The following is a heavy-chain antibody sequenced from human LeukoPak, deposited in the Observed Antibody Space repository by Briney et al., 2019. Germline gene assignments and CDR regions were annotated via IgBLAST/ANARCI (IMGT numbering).Heavy chain of an antibody. CDR3: AKDGIDCSGGSCYSGVYFDY. J-gene: IGHJ4*02. CDR1: GFTFSSYG. Sequence: GGSLRLSCAASGFTFSSYGMHWVRQAPGKGLEWVAFIRYDGSNKYYADSAKGRFTISRDNSKNTLYLQMNSLRAEDTAVYYCAKDGIDCSGGSCYSGVYFDYWGQGTLVTVSS. CDR2: IRYDGSNK. D-gene: IGHD2-15*01. V-gene: IGHV3-30*02.